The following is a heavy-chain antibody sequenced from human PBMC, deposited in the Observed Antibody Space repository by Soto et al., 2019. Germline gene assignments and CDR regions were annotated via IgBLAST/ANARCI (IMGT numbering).Heavy chain of an antibody. V-gene: IGHV3-21*01. CDR3: ARASGGFLFDLMNY. Sequence: GSLRLSCAASGFTFSSYSMNWVRQAPGKGLEWVSSISSSSSYIYYADSVKGRFTISRDNAKNSLYLQMNSLRAEDTAVYYCARASGGFLFDLMNYWGQGTLDTVSS. CDR1: GFTFSSYS. CDR2: ISSSSSYI. D-gene: IGHD2-21*01. J-gene: IGHJ4*02.